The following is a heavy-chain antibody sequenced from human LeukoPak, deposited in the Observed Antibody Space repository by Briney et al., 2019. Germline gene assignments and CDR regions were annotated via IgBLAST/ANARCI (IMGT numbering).Heavy chain of an antibody. CDR3: ARDPGYCSSTSCYTAAFDI. J-gene: IGHJ3*02. D-gene: IGHD2-2*02. V-gene: IGHV1-18*01. Sequence: ASVKVSCKASGYTFTSYGISWVRQAPEQGLEWMGWISAYNGNTNYAQKLQGRVTMTTDTSTSTAYMELRSLRSDDTAVYYCARDPGYCSSTSCYTAAFDIWGQGTMVTVSS. CDR1: GYTFTSYG. CDR2: ISAYNGNT.